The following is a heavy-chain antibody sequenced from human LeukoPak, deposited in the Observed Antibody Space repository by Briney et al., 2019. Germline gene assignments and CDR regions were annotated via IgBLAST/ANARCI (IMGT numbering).Heavy chain of an antibody. D-gene: IGHD7-27*01. CDR1: GDSVSSNGAA. Sequence: SQTLSLTCAISGDSVSSNGAAWNWLRQSPSRGLEWLGRTYYRSEWYNDYAVSVKSRITINPDTSKNQFSLQLNSVTPEDTAVYYCARAPANWGQYYFDYWGQGTLVTVSS. CDR2: TYYRSEWYN. V-gene: IGHV6-1*01. CDR3: ARAPANWGQYYFDY. J-gene: IGHJ4*02.